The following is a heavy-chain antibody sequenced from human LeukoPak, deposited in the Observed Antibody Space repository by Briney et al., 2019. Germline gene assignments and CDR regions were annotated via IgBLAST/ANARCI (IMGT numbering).Heavy chain of an antibody. J-gene: IGHJ5*02. CDR2: MYTSGST. CDR3: ARHYYGSGSYFSFDP. CDR1: GGSISSYY. Sequence: SETLSLTCTVFGGSISSYYWSWIRQPAGKGLEWIGRMYTSGSTNYNPSLKSRVTMSVDTSKNQFSLKLSSVTAADTAVYYCARHYYGSGSYFSFDPWGQGTLVTVSS. D-gene: IGHD3-10*01. V-gene: IGHV4-4*07.